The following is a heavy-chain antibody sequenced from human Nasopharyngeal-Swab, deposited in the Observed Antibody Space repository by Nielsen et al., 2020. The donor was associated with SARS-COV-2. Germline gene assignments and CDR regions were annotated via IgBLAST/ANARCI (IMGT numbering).Heavy chain of an antibody. Sequence: SYTLSLTCGLTGASFSGYYWCWIRQPPGKVLEWIGDITRSGNTNYNPALRRRVTISVATSKGEFSLKLTSVTAADTAIYFCARVNNGGGMFPASYSFFMDVWGKGTSVAVSS. CDR1: GASFSGYY. CDR2: ITRSGNT. V-gene: IGHV4-34*01. D-gene: IGHD3-3*02. CDR3: ARVNNGGGMFPASYSFFMDV. J-gene: IGHJ6*03.